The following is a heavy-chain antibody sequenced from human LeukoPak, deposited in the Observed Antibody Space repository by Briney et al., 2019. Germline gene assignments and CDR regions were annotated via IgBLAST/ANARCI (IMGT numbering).Heavy chain of an antibody. V-gene: IGHV1-69*06. CDR2: MIPIFGTA. Sequence: ASVTVSCKASGYTFTRYAISWVRQAPGHGLEWMGGMIPIFGTANYAQKFQGRVTITADKSTSTAYMELSSLRSEDTGVYYCARFPTRDIMLWWDSSGYDAFDIWGQGTMVTVSS. D-gene: IGHD3-22*01. CDR3: ARFPTRDIMLWWDSSGYDAFDI. J-gene: IGHJ3*02. CDR1: GYTFTRYA.